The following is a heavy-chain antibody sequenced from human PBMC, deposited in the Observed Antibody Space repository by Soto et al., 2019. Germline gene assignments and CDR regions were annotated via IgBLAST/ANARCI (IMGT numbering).Heavy chain of an antibody. CDR1: GFTFSSYA. D-gene: IGHD3-9*01. CDR2: ISGSGGST. Sequence: GGSLRLSCAASGFTFSSYAMSWVRQAPGKGLEWVSAISGSGGSTYYADSVKGRFTISRDNSKNTRYLQMNSLRAEDTAVYYCAKVGILTGYYMSRYFDYWGQGTLVTVSS. J-gene: IGHJ4*02. V-gene: IGHV3-23*01. CDR3: AKVGILTGYYMSRYFDY.